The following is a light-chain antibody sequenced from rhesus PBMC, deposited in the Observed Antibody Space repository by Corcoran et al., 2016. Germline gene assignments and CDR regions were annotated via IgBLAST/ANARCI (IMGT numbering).Light chain of an antibody. CDR2: EVD. V-gene: IGLV2-13*02. J-gene: IGLJ1*01. CDR1: SSDLGGYNR. CDR3: SSYASSNPFI. Sequence: QAAPTPSPSVSGSHGQAVTISCTGPSSDLGGYNRVSWYQHHPGKALKLVIYEVDKRPSGVSDRFSGSKSGNTSSLTISGLQADDDADYYCSSYASSNPFIFGGGTRLIVL.